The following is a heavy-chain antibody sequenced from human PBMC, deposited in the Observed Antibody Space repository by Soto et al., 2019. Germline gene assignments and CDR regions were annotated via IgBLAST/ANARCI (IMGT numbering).Heavy chain of an antibody. V-gene: IGHV4-4*02. D-gene: IGHD5-18*01. Sequence: QVQLQESGPGLVKPSGTLSLTCVVSGDSINDWWWSWVRQPPGKGLEWIGEMFHSGGTNYNPSLKSPVTIAIDKSKNQLSLNLASVTAADTAVYYCATRPSYGPSWGQGTLVTVSS. CDR3: ATRPSYGPS. J-gene: IGHJ5*02. CDR1: GDSINDWW. CDR2: MFHSGGT.